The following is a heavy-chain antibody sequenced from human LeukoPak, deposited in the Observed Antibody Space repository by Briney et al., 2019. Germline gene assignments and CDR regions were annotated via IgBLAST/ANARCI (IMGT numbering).Heavy chain of an antibody. Sequence: SGGSLRLSCAASGFTFSNAWMSWVRQAPGKGLEWVSAISGSGGSTYYADSVKGRFTISRDNSKNTLYLQMNSLKAEDTAVYYCAKDLTLSSYDILAGYPGGGFDYWGQGTLVTVSS. J-gene: IGHJ4*02. CDR1: GFTFSNAW. CDR2: ISGSGGST. D-gene: IGHD3-9*01. V-gene: IGHV3-23*01. CDR3: AKDLTLSSYDILAGYPGGGFDY.